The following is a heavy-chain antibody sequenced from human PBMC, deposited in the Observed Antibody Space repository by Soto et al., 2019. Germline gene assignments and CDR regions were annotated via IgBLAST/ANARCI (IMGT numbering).Heavy chain of an antibody. CDR2: IYSGGRN. V-gene: IGHV4-4*07. Sequence: SETLSLTCTVSGGSISSFYWSWIRQPAGKGLEWIGRIYSGGRNSYNPSLKSRVTMSVDTSKNQFSLRLSSVTAADTAMYYCARASIAARPHLAYWGQGTLVTVSS. CDR1: GGSISSFY. CDR3: ARASIAARPHLAY. D-gene: IGHD6-6*01. J-gene: IGHJ4*02.